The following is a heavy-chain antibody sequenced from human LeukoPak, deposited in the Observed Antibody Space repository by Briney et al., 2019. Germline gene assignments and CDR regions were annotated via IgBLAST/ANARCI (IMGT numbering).Heavy chain of an antibody. V-gene: IGHV5-51*01. J-gene: IGHJ6*03. D-gene: IGHD6-13*01. CDR1: GYSFTGYW. CDR3: ARQGAAGKYYYYYMDV. Sequence: GESLKISCKGSGYSFTGYWIGWVRQMPGKGLEWMGIIYPGDSDTRYSPSFQGQVTISADKSINTAYLEWSSLKASDTAIYHCARQGAAGKYYYYYMDVWGKGTTVTVSS. CDR2: IYPGDSDT.